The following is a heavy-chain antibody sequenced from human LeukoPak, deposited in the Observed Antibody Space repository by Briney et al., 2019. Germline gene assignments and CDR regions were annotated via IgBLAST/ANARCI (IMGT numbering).Heavy chain of an antibody. J-gene: IGHJ4*02. Sequence: PGGSLRLSCAASGFTFSDFYMNWIRQAPGKGLEWVAYIGGSSTIIYYADSVKGRFTISRDNAKNSLYLQMNGLRAEDTAVYYCAREGLWFGELLPHLNFDYWGQGTLVTVSS. CDR2: IGGSSTII. CDR3: AREGLWFGELLPHLNFDY. D-gene: IGHD3-10*01. CDR1: GFTFSDFY. V-gene: IGHV3-11*04.